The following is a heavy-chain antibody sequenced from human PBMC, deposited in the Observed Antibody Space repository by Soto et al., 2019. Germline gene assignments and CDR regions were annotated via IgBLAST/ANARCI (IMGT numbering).Heavy chain of an antibody. CDR3: ARKPNGFDS. CDR1: GFTFSRHA. CDR2: ISENSGGT. J-gene: IGHJ5*01. V-gene: IGHV3-23*01. Sequence: EVQLLESGGGLVQPGGSLRLSCAASGFTFSRHAMTWVRQAPGKGLEWVSSISENSGGTYYADSVKGRFTISRDNSKNTLHLQMNSLRAEATALYYCARKPNGFDSWGQGTLVTVSS.